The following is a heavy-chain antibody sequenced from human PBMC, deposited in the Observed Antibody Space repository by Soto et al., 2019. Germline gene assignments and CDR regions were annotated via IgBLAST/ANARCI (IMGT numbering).Heavy chain of an antibody. J-gene: IGHJ4*02. CDR1: GFTFDDYA. D-gene: IGHD6-19*01. CDR3: ATHEAVAGTSDY. Sequence: EVQLVESGGGLVQPGRSLRLSCAASGFTFDDYAMHWVRQAPGKGLEWVSGISWNSGSIGYADSVKGRFTISRDNAKNSLYLQMNSLSAEDTALYYCATHEAVAGTSDYWGQGTLVTVSS. V-gene: IGHV3-9*01. CDR2: ISWNSGSI.